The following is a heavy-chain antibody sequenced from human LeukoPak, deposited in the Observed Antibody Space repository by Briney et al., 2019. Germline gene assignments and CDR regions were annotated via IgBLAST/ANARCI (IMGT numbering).Heavy chain of an antibody. V-gene: IGHV3-23*01. Sequence: PGGSLRLSCAASGFTFSSYAMSWVRQAPEKGPEWVSAISGSGGSTYYADSVKGRFTISRDKSKNTLYLQMNSLRADDTAIYYCARQLGYCSGGNCYFDYWGQGTLVTVSS. D-gene: IGHD2-15*01. CDR3: ARQLGYCSGGNCYFDY. CDR2: ISGSGGST. CDR1: GFTFSSYA. J-gene: IGHJ4*02.